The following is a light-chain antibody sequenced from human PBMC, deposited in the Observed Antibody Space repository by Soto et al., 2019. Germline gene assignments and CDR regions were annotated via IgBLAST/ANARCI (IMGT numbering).Light chain of an antibody. CDR2: AGS. Sequence: EIVMTQSPVTLSVSPGERATLSCRASQTVTTDLAWYQLKPGQAPRLLIYAGSTRATGIPDRFSGSGSGTDFTLTISRLEPEDFAVYYCQQYGSSPWTCGQGTKVDIK. CDR1: QTVTTD. CDR3: QQYGSSPWT. V-gene: IGKV3-20*01. J-gene: IGKJ1*01.